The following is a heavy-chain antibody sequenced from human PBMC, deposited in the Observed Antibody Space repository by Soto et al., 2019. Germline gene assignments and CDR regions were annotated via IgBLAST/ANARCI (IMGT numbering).Heavy chain of an antibody. CDR3: ARDGPKIQLWSTGNYYYYGMDV. CDR2: IYYSGST. D-gene: IGHD5-18*01. CDR1: GGSVSSGSYY. V-gene: IGHV4-61*01. J-gene: IGHJ6*02. Sequence: ETLSLTCTVSGGSVSSGSYYWSWIRQPPGKGLEWIGYIYYSGSTNYNPSLKSRVTISVDTSKNQFSLKLSSVTAADTAVYYCARDGPKIQLWSTGNYYYYGMDVWGQGTTVTVSS.